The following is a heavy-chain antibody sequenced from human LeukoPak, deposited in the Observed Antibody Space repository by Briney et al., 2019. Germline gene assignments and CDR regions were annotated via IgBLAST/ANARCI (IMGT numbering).Heavy chain of an antibody. CDR1: GIAVTGNY. CDR2: ISINTDT. Sequence: GGSLTLSCAASGIAVTGNYMSWVRQPPGKGLEWVSFISINTDTFYADSVRGRFTISRDSSKNTLFLQMNSLRDEDSAVYYCAIVQSWDELFDSWGQGTLVTVSS. V-gene: IGHV3-53*01. CDR3: AIVQSWDELFDS. J-gene: IGHJ4*02. D-gene: IGHD4-11*01.